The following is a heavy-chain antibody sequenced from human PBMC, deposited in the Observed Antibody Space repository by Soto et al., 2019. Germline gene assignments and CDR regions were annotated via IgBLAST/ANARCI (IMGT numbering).Heavy chain of an antibody. D-gene: IGHD3-3*01. J-gene: IGHJ1*01. Sequence: TVGSLRLSCAASGFSFGNYVMNWVRQAPGKGLEWVSGISDSGGSSSSADSVKGRFTVSRDNSKNTLYLQMDSLTGDDTAVYYCTKGGDSWSGYAQHWGQGALVTVSS. V-gene: IGHV3-23*01. CDR2: ISDSGGSS. CDR1: GFSFGNYV. CDR3: TKGGDSWSGYAQH.